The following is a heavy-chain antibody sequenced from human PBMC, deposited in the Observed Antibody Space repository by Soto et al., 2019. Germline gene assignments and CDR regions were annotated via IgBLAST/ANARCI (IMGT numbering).Heavy chain of an antibody. CDR3: ARSNYDSSGLDY. Sequence: PSETLSLTCTVSGGSISSGGYYWSWIRQHPGKGLEWIGYIYYSGSTYYNPSLKSRVTISVDTSKNQFSLKLSSVTAADTAVYYCARSNYDSSGLDYWGQGTLVTVSS. CDR2: IYYSGST. CDR1: GGSISSGGYY. V-gene: IGHV4-31*03. J-gene: IGHJ4*02. D-gene: IGHD3-22*01.